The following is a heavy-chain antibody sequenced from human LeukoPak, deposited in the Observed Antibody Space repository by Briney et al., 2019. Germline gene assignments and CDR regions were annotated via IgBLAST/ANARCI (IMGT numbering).Heavy chain of an antibody. Sequence: GASVKVSCKASGGTFSSYAISWVRQAPGQGLEWMGWISAYNGNTNYAQKLQGRVTMTTDTSTSTAYMELRSLRSDDTAVYYCARYKTLGQQLVWFSVNYYYYYGMDVWGQGTTVTVSS. D-gene: IGHD6-13*01. V-gene: IGHV1-18*01. J-gene: IGHJ6*02. CDR2: ISAYNGNT. CDR1: GGTFSSYA. CDR3: ARYKTLGQQLVWFSVNYYYYYGMDV.